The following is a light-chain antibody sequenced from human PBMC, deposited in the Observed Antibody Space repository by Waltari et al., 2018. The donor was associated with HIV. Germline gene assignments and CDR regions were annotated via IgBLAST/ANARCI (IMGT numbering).Light chain of an antibody. CDR1: TSNVSNNY. CDR2: RNN. J-gene: IGLJ2*01. Sequence: QSVLAQPRSVSGTPGQTVNISCSGSTSNVSNNYVYWYQQVTGVAPKLLIYRNNQRPSGVPDRFSGSKSGTSASLAISGLRTEDEAEYYCAVWDDRLSGRLFGGGTKVTVL. CDR3: AVWDDRLSGRL. V-gene: IGLV1-47*01.